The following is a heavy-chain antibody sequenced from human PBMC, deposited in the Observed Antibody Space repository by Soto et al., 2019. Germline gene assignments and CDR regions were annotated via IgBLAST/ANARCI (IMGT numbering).Heavy chain of an antibody. D-gene: IGHD6-19*01. CDR3: AKDIREYSSGWTYFDY. Sequence: GGSLRLSCAASGFTFHDYAMHWVRQGQGKGLEWVSGITWNSGSIDYADSVKGRFAISRDNAKNSLYLQMNSLRPEDTALYYCAKDIREYSSGWTYFDYWGHGTLVTVSS. V-gene: IGHV3-9*01. J-gene: IGHJ4*01. CDR1: GFTFHDYA. CDR2: ITWNSGSI.